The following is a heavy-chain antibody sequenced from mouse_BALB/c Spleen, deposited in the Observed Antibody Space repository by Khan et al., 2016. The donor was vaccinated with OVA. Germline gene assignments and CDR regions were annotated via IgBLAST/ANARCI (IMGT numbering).Heavy chain of an antibody. Sequence: VQLHQSGPGLVAPSQSLSITCTISGFSLTNYGVHWVRQHPGKGMEWMVVIWSAGSTTYNSALNSRLTITKDNSQSHVFLAMNSLKTDDTDIYFGARQPYYHYNVMDYGGQGTSVTVSS. V-gene: IGHV2-6-1*01. CDR3: ARQPYYHYNVMDY. CDR1: GFSLTNYG. D-gene: IGHD2-4*01. J-gene: IGHJ4*01. CDR2: IWSAGST.